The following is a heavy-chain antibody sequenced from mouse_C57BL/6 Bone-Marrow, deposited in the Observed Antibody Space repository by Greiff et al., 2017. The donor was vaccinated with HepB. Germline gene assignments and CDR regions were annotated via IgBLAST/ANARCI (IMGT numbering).Heavy chain of an antibody. J-gene: IGHJ3*01. D-gene: IGHD2-3*01. V-gene: IGHV3-6*01. CDR2: ISYDGSN. CDR1: GYSITSGYY. CDR3: AREEMGWLASGFAY. Sequence: DVKLVESGPGLVKPSQSLSLTCSVTGYSITSGYYWNWIRQFPGNKLEWMGYISYDGSNNYNPSLKNRISITRDTSKNQFFLKLNSVTTEDTATYYCAREEMGWLASGFAYWGQGTLVTVSA.